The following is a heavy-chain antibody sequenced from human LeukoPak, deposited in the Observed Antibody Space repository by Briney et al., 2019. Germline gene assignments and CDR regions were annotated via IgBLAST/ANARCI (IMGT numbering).Heavy chain of an antibody. J-gene: IGHJ4*02. D-gene: IGHD3-22*01. CDR2: IGTAGDT. Sequence: GGSLRLSCAASGFTFSSYDMHWVRQATGKGLEWVSAIGTAGDTYYPGSVKGRFTISTENAKNSLYLQMNSLRAGDTAVYYCARNPSSGAYFDYWGQGTLVTVSS. V-gene: IGHV3-13*01. CDR1: GFTFSSYD. CDR3: ARNPSSGAYFDY.